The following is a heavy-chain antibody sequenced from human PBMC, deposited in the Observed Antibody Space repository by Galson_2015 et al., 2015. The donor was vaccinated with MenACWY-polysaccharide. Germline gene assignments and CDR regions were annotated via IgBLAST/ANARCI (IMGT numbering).Heavy chain of an antibody. CDR1: GITASGNTFSGSG. CDR2: IQYDGSNK. Sequence: SLRLSCAASGITASGNTFSGSGMHWVRQAPCKVLEWLAVIQYDGSNKVYADSVKGRFSISRDNSKNTLYLEMKSLRADDTAVYYCAREGSRIVFHAFDIWGQGSMVTVSS. V-gene: IGHV3-33*01. J-gene: IGHJ3*02. D-gene: IGHD2-21*01. CDR3: AREGSRIVFHAFDI.